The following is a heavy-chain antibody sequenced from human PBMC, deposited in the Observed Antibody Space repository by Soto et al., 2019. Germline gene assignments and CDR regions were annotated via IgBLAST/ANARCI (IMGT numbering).Heavy chain of an antibody. CDR2: INPHSGGT. Sequence: QVQLVQSGAEVKKPGASVKVSCKASGYTFTDYYIHWVRQAPGQGLEWMGRINPHSGGTNIAQQFQAWVTMTWDTSISTAYMELSRLKSDDTAVYYCARGMASSYFDYWGQGTLVTVSS. V-gene: IGHV1-2*04. CDR3: ARGMASSYFDY. CDR1: GYTFTDYY. J-gene: IGHJ4*02. D-gene: IGHD6-19*01.